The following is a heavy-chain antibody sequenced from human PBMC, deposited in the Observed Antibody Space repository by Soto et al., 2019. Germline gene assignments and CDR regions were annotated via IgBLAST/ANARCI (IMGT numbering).Heavy chain of an antibody. CDR3: ARDYYGDYIFDY. Sequence: SGFTFISYSMNWVRQAPGKGLEWVSSISSTGAYIYYADSVKGRFTVSRDNAKNSLYLQMNNLRAEDTAVYYCARDYYGDYIFDYWGQGTLVTVSS. V-gene: IGHV3-21*01. D-gene: IGHD4-17*01. CDR2: ISSTGAYI. J-gene: IGHJ4*02. CDR1: GFTFISYS.